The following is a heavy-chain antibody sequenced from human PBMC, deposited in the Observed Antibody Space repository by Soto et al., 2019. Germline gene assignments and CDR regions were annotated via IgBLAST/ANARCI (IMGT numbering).Heavy chain of an antibody. CDR3: ARSTSHLNYYDAMDV. Sequence: SGPTLVNPTQTLTLTCTFSGLSLRTSGMCVSWIRQPPGKALEWLARIDWDDDKYYSTSLKTRLTISKDTSKNQVVLTMTNMDPVDTGTYYCARSTSHLNYYDAMDVWGQGTTVTVSS. V-gene: IGHV2-70*11. CDR1: GLSLRTSGMC. CDR2: IDWDDDK. J-gene: IGHJ6*02.